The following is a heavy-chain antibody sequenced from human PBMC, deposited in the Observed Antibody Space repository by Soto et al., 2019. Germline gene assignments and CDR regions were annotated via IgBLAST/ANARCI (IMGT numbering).Heavy chain of an antibody. D-gene: IGHD6-19*01. V-gene: IGHV4-59*01. CDR3: ARARTSSAVDLDY. CDR1: GGSISSYY. Sequence: SETLSLTCTVSGGSISSYYWSWIRQPPGNGLEWIGYIYYTGNTNYNPSLKSRVTISVDTSKNQFSLELTSLTAADTAVYYCARARTSSAVDLDYWGQGTLGTFSS. J-gene: IGHJ4*02. CDR2: IYYTGNT.